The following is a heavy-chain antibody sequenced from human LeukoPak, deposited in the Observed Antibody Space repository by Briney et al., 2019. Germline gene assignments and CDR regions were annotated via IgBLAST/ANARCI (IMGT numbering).Heavy chain of an antibody. V-gene: IGHV3-30*18. CDR1: GFTFSRYG. D-gene: IGHD6-6*01. CDR2: ISYDGSNK. CDR3: AKDQGSSSGYYYYYGMDV. J-gene: IGHJ6*02. Sequence: GGSLRLSCAASGFTFSRYGMHWVRQAPDKGLEWVAVISYDGSNKYYADSVKGRFTISRDNSKNTLYLQMNSLRAEDTAVYYCAKDQGSSSGYYYYYGMDVWGQGTTVTVSS.